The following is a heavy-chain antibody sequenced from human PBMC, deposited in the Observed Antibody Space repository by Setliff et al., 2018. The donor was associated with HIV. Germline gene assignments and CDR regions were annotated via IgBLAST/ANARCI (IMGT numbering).Heavy chain of an antibody. J-gene: IGHJ6*02. CDR1: GGSISSGSYY. CDR3: AGFGELLDYYYGMDV. Sequence: SETLSLTCTVSGGSISSGSYYWNWIRQPAGKGLEWIGRIYTSGSTKYNPSLKSRVTMSIDTSKNQFSLKLSSVTAADTAVYYCAGFGELLDYYYGMDVWGQGTTVTVSS. D-gene: IGHD3-10*01. V-gene: IGHV4-61*02. CDR2: IYTSGST.